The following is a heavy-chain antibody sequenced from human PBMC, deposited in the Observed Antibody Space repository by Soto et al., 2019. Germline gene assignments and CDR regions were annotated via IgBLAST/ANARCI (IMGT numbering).Heavy chain of an antibody. CDR1: VGTFSSYA. D-gene: IGHD2-2*01. V-gene: IGHV1-69*13. CDR2: VIPIFGTA. CDR3: ARAWDCSSTSCSPSSYYNWYVS. Sequence: SVNVSCKDSVGTFSSYAISWVRQAPGQGLEWMGGVIPIFGTANYAQKFQGRVTITADESTSTAYMELSSLRSEDTAVYYCARAWDCSSTSCSPSSYYNWYVSSGQVTLVTVSS. J-gene: IGHJ5*01.